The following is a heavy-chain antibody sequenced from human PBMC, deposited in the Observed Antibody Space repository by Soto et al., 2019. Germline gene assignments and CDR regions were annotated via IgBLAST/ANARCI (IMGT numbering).Heavy chain of an antibody. Sequence: QVQLQESGPGLVKPSETLSLTCSVSGASMNTDFWSWIRQPAGKGLEWIGRVYTSGTTNYNPSLKSPVTMSVDTSKKQVSLKLTSLTAADTGLYYCARDDPDTGEGFDIWGQGTMVTVSS. CDR3: ARDDPDTGEGFDI. CDR1: GASMNTDF. V-gene: IGHV4-4*07. CDR2: VYTSGTT. D-gene: IGHD3-10*01. J-gene: IGHJ3*02.